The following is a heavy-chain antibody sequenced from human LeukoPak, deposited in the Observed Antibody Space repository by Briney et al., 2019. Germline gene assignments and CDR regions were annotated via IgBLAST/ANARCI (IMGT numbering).Heavy chain of an antibody. CDR1: GYTFTSYY. Sequence: ASVKVSCKASGYTFTSYYMHWVRQAPGQGLEWMGIINPSGGDTSYAQKFQGRLTMTKDTSTNTVYMELTSLRSEDAAVYYCAREVMDNLRFDYWGQGTLVTVSS. CDR2: INPSGGDT. CDR3: AREVMDNLRFDY. V-gene: IGHV1-46*01. D-gene: IGHD1-14*01. J-gene: IGHJ4*02.